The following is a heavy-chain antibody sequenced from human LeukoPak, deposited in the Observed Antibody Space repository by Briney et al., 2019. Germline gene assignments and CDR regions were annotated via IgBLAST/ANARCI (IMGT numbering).Heavy chain of an antibody. V-gene: IGHV1-18*01. D-gene: IGHD5-12*01. Sequence: ASVKVSCKASGYTFTSFGIVWVRQAPGQGLEWMGWISAYNGNTNYAQKLQGRVTMTTDTSTSTAYMELRSLRSEDTAVYYCAREIVATGGFVREVDYWGQGTLVTVSS. CDR2: ISAYNGNT. J-gene: IGHJ4*02. CDR1: GYTFTSFG. CDR3: AREIVATGGFVREVDY.